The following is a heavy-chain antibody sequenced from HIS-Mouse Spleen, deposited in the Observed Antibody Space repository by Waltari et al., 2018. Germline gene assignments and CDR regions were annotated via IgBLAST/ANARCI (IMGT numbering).Heavy chain of an antibody. D-gene: IGHD6-13*01. CDR2: IYYSGRP. V-gene: IGHV4-39*07. J-gene: IGHJ2*01. CDR3: AREIPYSSSWYDWYFDL. Sequence: QLQLQESGPGLVKPSETLSLTCTVSGGSISSSSYYWGWIRQPPGKGLEWVGSIYYSGRPNYNPSLKGRVNISVDTSKDQFTLKLSSVTAADTAVYYCAREIPYSSSWYDWYFDLWGRGTLVTVSS. CDR1: GGSISSSSYY.